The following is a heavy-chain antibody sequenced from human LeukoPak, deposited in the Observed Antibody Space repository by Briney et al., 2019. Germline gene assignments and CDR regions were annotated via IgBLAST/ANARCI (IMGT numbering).Heavy chain of an antibody. CDR3: AREGIGSGWKSFDY. D-gene: IGHD6-19*01. J-gene: IGHJ4*02. CDR2: IYTSGST. V-gene: IGHV4-4*07. CDR1: GGSISSYY. Sequence: PSETLSLTCTVSGGSISSYYWSWIRRPAGKGLEWIGRIYTSGSTNYNPSLKSRVTMSVDTSKNQFSLKLSSVTAADTAVYYCAREGIGSGWKSFDYWGQGTLVTVSS.